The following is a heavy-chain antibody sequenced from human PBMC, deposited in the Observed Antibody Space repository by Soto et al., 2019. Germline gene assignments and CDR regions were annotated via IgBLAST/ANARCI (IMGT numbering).Heavy chain of an antibody. D-gene: IGHD6-13*01. CDR2: INPGYPAGRST. CDR1: GYTLTTFF. CDR3: ARHSSSSWPFDY. V-gene: IGHV1-46*01. J-gene: IGHJ4*02. Sequence: ASVKVSCKASGYTLTTFFMHWVRQAPGQGLEWMGVINPGYPAGRSTTYAQKFQGRVTITADESTSTAYMELSSLRSEDTAVYYCARHSSSSWPFDYWGQGTLVTVSS.